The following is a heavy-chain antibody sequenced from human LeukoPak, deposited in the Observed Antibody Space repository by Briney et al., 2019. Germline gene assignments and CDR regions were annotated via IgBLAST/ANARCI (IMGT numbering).Heavy chain of an antibody. Sequence: GGSLRLSCAASGFSFSSFWMHWVRQVPGKGLLWVSGINSDGRTTGYADSMKGRFTISRDNAKNSLYLQMNSLRAEDTAVYYCARVTGGQRRDYFDYWGQGTLVTVSS. CDR1: GFSFSSFW. J-gene: IGHJ4*02. V-gene: IGHV3-74*01. CDR2: INSDGRTT. CDR3: ARVTGGQRRDYFDY. D-gene: IGHD2-8*02.